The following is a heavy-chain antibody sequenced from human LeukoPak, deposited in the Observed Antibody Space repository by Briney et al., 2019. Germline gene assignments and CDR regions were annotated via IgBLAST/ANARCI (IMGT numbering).Heavy chain of an antibody. Sequence: GGSLRLSCAASGFSIENDWMSWVRQAPGKGLEWVGRVKSYNAGGTTHYAAPVKGRFIISRNDSKNMLYLQMDSLKTEDTAVYYCTLIQGWGAGSYFLDYWGQGALVTVSS. CDR2: VKSYNAGGTT. CDR1: GFSIENDW. J-gene: IGHJ4*02. CDR3: TLIQGWGAGSYFLDY. V-gene: IGHV3-15*01. D-gene: IGHD3-10*01.